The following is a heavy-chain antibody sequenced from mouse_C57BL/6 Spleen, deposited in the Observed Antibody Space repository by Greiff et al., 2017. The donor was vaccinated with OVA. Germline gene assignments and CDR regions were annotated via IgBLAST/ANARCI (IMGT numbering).Heavy chain of an antibody. Sequence: VQLKESGGGLVKPGGSLKLSCAASGFTFSSYAMSWVRQTPEKRLEWVATISDGGSYTYYPDNVKGRFTISRDNAKNNLYLQMSHLKSEDTAMYYCARGGPCPRLRPSSYYAMDYWGQGTSVTVSS. CDR1: GFTFSSYA. V-gene: IGHV5-4*01. D-gene: IGHD2-4*01. J-gene: IGHJ4*01. CDR3: ARGGPCPRLRPSSYYAMDY. CDR2: ISDGGSYT.